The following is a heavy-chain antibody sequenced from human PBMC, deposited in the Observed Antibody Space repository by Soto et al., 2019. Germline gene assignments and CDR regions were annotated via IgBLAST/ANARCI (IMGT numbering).Heavy chain of an antibody. D-gene: IGHD2-15*01. Sequence: PGGSLRLSCAASGFTFSRFSMHWVRQAPGKGLAWVAVISYDGNNKHFAESVKGRFSISRDDSKNTVYLEMNNLRGDDSAVYYCARDIRLLQDYYYGMDVWGQGTTVTVSS. J-gene: IGHJ6*02. CDR2: ISYDGNNK. CDR1: GFTFSRFS. V-gene: IGHV3-30-3*01. CDR3: ARDIRLLQDYYYGMDV.